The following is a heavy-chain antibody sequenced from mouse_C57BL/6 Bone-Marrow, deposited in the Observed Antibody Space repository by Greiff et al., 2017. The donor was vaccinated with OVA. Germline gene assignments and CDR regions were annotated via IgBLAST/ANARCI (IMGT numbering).Heavy chain of an antibody. Sequence: EVQLQPSGAELVKPGASVKLSCTASGFNIKDYYMHWVKQRTEQGLEWIGRIDPEDGETKYAPKFPGQATITADTSSNTAYLQLSSLTSEDTAVYYCAREDGYDVYYAMDYWGQGTSVTVSS. CDR3: AREDGYDVYYAMDY. J-gene: IGHJ4*01. CDR1: GFNIKDYY. V-gene: IGHV14-2*01. D-gene: IGHD2-2*01. CDR2: IDPEDGET.